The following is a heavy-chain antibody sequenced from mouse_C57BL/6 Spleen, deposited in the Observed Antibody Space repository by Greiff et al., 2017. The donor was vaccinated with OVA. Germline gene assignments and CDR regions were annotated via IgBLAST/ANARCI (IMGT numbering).Heavy chain of an antibody. CDR1: GYTFTSYG. D-gene: IGHD1-1*01. V-gene: IGHV1-81*01. Sequence: QVQLQQSGAELARPGASVKLSCKASGYTFTSYGISWVKQRTGQGLEWIGEIYPRSGNTYYNEKFKGKATLTADKSSSTAYMELRSLTSEDSAVYFCAREGYYGSSYRAMDYRGQGTSVTVSS. CDR3: AREGYYGSSYRAMDY. CDR2: IYPRSGNT. J-gene: IGHJ4*01.